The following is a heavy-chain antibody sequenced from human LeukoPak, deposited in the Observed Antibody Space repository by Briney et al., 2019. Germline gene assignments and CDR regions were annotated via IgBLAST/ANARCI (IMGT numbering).Heavy chain of an antibody. Sequence: GGSLRLSCAASGFTFSNYGMHWVRQAPGKGLEWVAVISYDGSTKYYADSVKGRFTISRDNSKNTLYLQMNSLRAEDTAVYYCAKESGIRSYGAYFPHWGQGTLVTVSS. CDR2: ISYDGSTK. V-gene: IGHV3-30*18. J-gene: IGHJ1*01. D-gene: IGHD4-17*01. CDR1: GFTFSNYG. CDR3: AKESGIRSYGAYFPH.